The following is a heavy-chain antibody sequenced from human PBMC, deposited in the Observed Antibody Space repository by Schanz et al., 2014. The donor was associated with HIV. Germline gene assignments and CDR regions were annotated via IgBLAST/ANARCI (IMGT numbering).Heavy chain of an antibody. J-gene: IGHJ4*02. V-gene: IGHV3-33*03. CDR1: GFTFSNYG. CDR2: IWDDGSNK. Sequence: QVQLVESGGGVVQPGRSLRLSCTASGFTFSNYGMHWVRQAPGKGLEWVAAIWDDGSNKFYADSVKGRFTISRDNAKNSLLLQMNSLRIEDTALYYCAKDLVEMPDWGQGTLVTVSS. D-gene: IGHD2-15*01. CDR3: AKDLVEMPD.